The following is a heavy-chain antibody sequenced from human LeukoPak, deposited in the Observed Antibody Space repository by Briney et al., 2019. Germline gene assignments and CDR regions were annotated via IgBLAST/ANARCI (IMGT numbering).Heavy chain of an antibody. Sequence: GGSLRLSCAASGFTFSSYGMHWVRQAPGKGLEWAAVIWYDGSNKYYADSVKGRFTISRDNSKNTLYLQMNSLRAEDTAVYYCARDFDGDYSYYYYGMDVWGQGTTVTVSS. V-gene: IGHV3-33*01. CDR2: IWYDGSNK. J-gene: IGHJ6*02. CDR3: ARDFDGDYSYYYYGMDV. D-gene: IGHD4-17*01. CDR1: GFTFSSYG.